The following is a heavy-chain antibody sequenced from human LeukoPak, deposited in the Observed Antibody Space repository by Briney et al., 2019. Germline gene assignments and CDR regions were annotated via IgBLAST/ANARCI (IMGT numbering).Heavy chain of an antibody. CDR3: ARALTYYYDSSGYLGFDY. CDR1: GFTFSSYS. V-gene: IGHV3-21*01. J-gene: IGHJ4*02. D-gene: IGHD3-22*01. Sequence: GGSLRLSCAASGFTFSSYSMNWVRQAPGKGLEWVSSISSSSNYIYYADSVKGRFTISRDNAKNSLYLQMNSLRAEDTAVYYCARALTYYYDSSGYLGFDYWGQGTLVTVSS. CDR2: ISSSSNYI.